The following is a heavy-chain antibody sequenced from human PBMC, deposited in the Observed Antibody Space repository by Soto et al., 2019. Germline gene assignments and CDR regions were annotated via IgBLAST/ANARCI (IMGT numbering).Heavy chain of an antibody. Sequence: SETLSLTCTVSGGSVSSGSYYWSWIRQPPGKGLEWIGYIYYSVSTNYNPSLKSRVTISVDTCKNQFSLKLSSVTAADTAVYYCASGGVIAAHWGQGTLVTVSS. J-gene: IGHJ4*02. V-gene: IGHV4-61*01. CDR3: ASGGVIAAH. CDR2: IYYSVST. CDR1: GGSVSSGSYY. D-gene: IGHD6-13*01.